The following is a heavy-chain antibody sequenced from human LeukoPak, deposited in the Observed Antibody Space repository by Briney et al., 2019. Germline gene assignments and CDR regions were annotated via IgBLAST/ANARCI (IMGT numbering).Heavy chain of an antibody. Sequence: GGSLRLSCAASGFTFSSYAMHWVRQAPGKGLEWVAVISYDGSNKYYADSVKGRFTISRDNSKNTLYLQMNSLRAEDTAVYYCARDKAKQWLVHNWFDPWSQGTLVTVSS. CDR1: GFTFSSYA. CDR3: ARDKAKQWLVHNWFDP. J-gene: IGHJ5*02. CDR2: ISYDGSNK. D-gene: IGHD6-19*01. V-gene: IGHV3-30*04.